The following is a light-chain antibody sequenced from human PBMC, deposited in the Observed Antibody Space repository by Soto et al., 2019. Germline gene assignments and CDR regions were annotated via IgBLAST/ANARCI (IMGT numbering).Light chain of an antibody. CDR2: GTS. V-gene: IGKV3-15*01. CDR1: QSVRGD. Sequence: EVLMTQFPATLSVSPGERVTLSCRASQSVRGDLAWFQQKPGKSPRLLIYGTSTRASGVPDRFSGSGSGTDFTLTINSLRSEDFAVYYCQQCNNWPWTFGQWTTVESK. CDR3: QQCNNWPWT. J-gene: IGKJ1*01.